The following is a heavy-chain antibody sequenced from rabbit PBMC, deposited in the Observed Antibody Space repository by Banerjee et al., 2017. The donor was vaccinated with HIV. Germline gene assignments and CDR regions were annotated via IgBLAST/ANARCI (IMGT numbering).Heavy chain of an antibody. CDR3: ARDLAGVIGWNFNL. D-gene: IGHD4-1*01. CDR1: GFTFSSYV. J-gene: IGHJ4*01. V-gene: IGHV1S45*01. Sequence: QEQLKETGGGLVQPGGSLTLSCKASGFTFSSYVITWVRQAPGKGLEWIGCINTSSGNTVYANWAKGRFTISRTSSTTVTLQMTSLTAADTATYFCARDLAGVIGWNFNLWGPGTLVTVS. CDR2: INTSSGNT.